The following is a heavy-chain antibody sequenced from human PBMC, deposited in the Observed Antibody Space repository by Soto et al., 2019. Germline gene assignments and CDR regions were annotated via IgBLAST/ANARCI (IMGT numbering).Heavy chain of an antibody. V-gene: IGHV3-23*01. CDR3: AKDSPLYYYDSSGYLAHWYFDL. D-gene: IGHD3-22*01. J-gene: IGHJ2*01. CDR1: GFTFSSYA. CDR2: ISGSGGST. Sequence: GGSLRLSCAASGFTFSSYAMSWVRQAPGKGLEWVSAISGSGGSTYYADSVKGRFTISRDNSKNTLYLQMNSLRAEDTAVYYCAKDSPLYYYDSSGYLAHWYFDLWGRGTLVTVSS.